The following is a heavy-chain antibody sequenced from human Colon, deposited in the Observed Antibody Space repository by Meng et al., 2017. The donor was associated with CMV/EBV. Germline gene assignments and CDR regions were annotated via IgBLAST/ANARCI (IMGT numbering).Heavy chain of an antibody. J-gene: IGHJ4*02. CDR3: ASRDY. V-gene: IGHV3-74*01. CDR2: INTDGSTT. Sequence: VQLVEAGGGLVQTGGSLRLSCSASGFTFSSKWMHWVRQGPGKGLVWVSRINTDGSTTYYADSVKGRFTISRDNAKNTLYLQMNSLRAEDTAVYYCASRDYWGQGTLVTVSS. CDR1: GFTFSSKW.